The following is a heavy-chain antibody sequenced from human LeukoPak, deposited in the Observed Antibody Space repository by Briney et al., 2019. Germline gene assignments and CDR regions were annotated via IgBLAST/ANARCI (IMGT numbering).Heavy chain of an antibody. CDR1: GGPISRYY. Sequence: PSETLSLTCTVSGGPISRYYWSWLRQPAGKGLEWIGRIYTSGSTNYNPSLKSRVTMSVDTSKNHLSLKLSSVTAADTAVYYCARDIAVAGTGTFDIWGQGILVTVSS. J-gene: IGHJ3*02. CDR2: IYTSGST. D-gene: IGHD6-19*01. CDR3: ARDIAVAGTGTFDI. V-gene: IGHV4-4*07.